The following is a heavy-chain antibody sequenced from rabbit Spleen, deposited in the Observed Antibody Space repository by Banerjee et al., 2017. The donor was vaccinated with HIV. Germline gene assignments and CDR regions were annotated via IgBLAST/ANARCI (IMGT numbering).Heavy chain of an antibody. D-gene: IGHD1-1*01. J-gene: IGHJ4*01. V-gene: IGHV1S47*01. CDR3: ARELGGVIGWNFYL. Sequence: QEQLKETGGGLVQPGGSLTLSCKASGFDFSNYYMSWVRQAPGKGLEWIGYIDPVFGITYYANWVNGRFAISRENAQNTVLLQMTSLTAADRATYFCARELGGVIGWNFYLWGPGTLVTVS. CDR2: IDPVFGIT. CDR1: GFDFSNYY.